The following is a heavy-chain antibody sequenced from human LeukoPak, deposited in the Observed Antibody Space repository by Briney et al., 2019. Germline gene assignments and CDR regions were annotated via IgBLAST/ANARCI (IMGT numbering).Heavy chain of an antibody. CDR2: IRYSGTT. Sequence: PSETLSLTCTVSGGSISGYYWSWIRQPPGKGLEWIGYIRYSGTTNYSPSLKSRATISVDTSKNQFSLNLISVTAADTAIYYCARVSSGGYFHTYYFXXWGQGTLVT. J-gene: IGHJ4*02. CDR1: GGSISGYY. CDR3: ARVSSGGYFHTYYFXX. D-gene: IGHD3-22*01. V-gene: IGHV4-59*01.